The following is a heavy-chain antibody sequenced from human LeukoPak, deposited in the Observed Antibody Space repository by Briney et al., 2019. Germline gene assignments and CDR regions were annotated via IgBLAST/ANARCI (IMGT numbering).Heavy chain of an antibody. CDR2: IYASGST. V-gene: IGHV4-4*07. CDR1: GGSISSYY. Sequence: PSETLPLTCTVSGGSISSYYWTWIRQPAGKGLEWIGRIYASGSTNYNPSLKSRVTMSVDTSKNQFSLKLSSVTAADTAVYYCARGATVVTQGYWYFDLWGRGTLVTVSS. J-gene: IGHJ2*01. D-gene: IGHD4-23*01. CDR3: ARGATVVTQGYWYFDL.